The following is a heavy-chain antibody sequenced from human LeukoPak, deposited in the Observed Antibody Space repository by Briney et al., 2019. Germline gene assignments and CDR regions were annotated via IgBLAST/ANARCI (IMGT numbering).Heavy chain of an antibody. J-gene: IGHJ4*02. D-gene: IGHD6-13*01. CDR2: ISAYNGTT. V-gene: IGHV1-18*01. CDR3: ALRQGVYIGY. CDR1: GYTFTSYG. Sequence: ASVKVSFKSSGYTFTSYGSSWVRQAPGQGLEWMGWISAYNGTTNYAQKLQGRVTMTTDTSTSTAYMELRSLRSDHTAVYYCALRQGVYIGYWGQGTLVTVSS.